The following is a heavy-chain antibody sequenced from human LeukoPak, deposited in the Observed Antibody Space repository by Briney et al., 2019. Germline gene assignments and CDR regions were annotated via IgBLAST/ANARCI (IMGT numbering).Heavy chain of an antibody. CDR2: ISGSGGST. Sequence: GGSLRLSCAVSGFTFSSYAMSWVRQAPGKGLEWVSAISGSGGSTYYADSVKGRFTISRDNAKNSLYLQMNSLRAEDTAVYYCARGTRNGVVVITAWGQGTLVTVSS. J-gene: IGHJ5*02. CDR3: ARGTRNGVVVITA. V-gene: IGHV3-23*01. CDR1: GFTFSSYA. D-gene: IGHD3-22*01.